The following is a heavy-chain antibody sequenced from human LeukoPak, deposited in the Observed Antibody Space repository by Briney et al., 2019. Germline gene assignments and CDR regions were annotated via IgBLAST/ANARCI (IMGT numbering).Heavy chain of an antibody. J-gene: IGHJ3*01. V-gene: IGHV4-59*01. CDR2: IYYSGST. CDR1: GGSISSYY. Sequence: SETLSLTCTVSGGSISSYYWSWIRQPPGKGLEWIGYIYYSGSTNYNSSLKSRVTISVDTSKNQFSLKLSSVTAADTAVYYCARIAVVTQGDAFDLWGRGTLVTVSS. CDR3: ARIAVVTQGDAFDL. D-gene: IGHD4-23*01.